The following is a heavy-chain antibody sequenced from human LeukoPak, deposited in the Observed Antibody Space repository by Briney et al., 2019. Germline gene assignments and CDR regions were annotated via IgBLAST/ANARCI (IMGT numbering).Heavy chain of an antibody. CDR2: IYYSGST. V-gene: IGHV4-59*12. CDR1: GGSISSYY. D-gene: IGHD3-22*01. J-gene: IGHJ5*02. CDR3: ARVAHYYDSNDWFDH. Sequence: SETLSLTCTVSGGSISSYYWSWIRQPPGKGLEWIGYIYYSGSTYYNPSLKSRVTISVDTSKNQFSLKLSSVTAADTAVYYCARVAHYYDSNDWFDHWGQGTLVTVSS.